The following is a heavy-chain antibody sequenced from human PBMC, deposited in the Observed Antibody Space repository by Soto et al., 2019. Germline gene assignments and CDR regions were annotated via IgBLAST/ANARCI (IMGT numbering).Heavy chain of an antibody. D-gene: IGHD3-10*01. V-gene: IGHV1-69*13. CDR2: IIPIFGTA. Sequence: SVKVSCKASGGTFSSYAISWVRQAPGQGLEWMGGIIPIFGTANYAQKFQGRVTITADESTSTAYMELSSLRSEDTAVYYCAGGITMVRGVIIRHNTPYYYGMDVWGQGTTVTVSS. J-gene: IGHJ6*02. CDR3: AGGITMVRGVIIRHNTPYYYGMDV. CDR1: GGTFSSYA.